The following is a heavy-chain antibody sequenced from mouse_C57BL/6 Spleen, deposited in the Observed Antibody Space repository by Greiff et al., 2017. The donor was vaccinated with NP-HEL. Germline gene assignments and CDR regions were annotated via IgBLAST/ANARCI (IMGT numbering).Heavy chain of an antibody. Sequence: EVKLMESGPGLVKPSQSLSLTCSVTGYSITSGYYWNWIRQFPGNKLEWMGYISYDGSNNYNPSLKNRISITRDTSKNQFFLKLNSVTTEDTATYYCARDITTVVANWGQGTTLTVSS. V-gene: IGHV3-6*01. D-gene: IGHD1-1*01. CDR2: ISYDGSN. CDR3: ARDITTVVAN. CDR1: GYSITSGYY. J-gene: IGHJ2*01.